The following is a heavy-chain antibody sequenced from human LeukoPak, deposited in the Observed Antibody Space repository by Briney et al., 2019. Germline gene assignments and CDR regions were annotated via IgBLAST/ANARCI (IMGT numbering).Heavy chain of an antibody. CDR2: INQDGSVK. CDR1: GFTFSNYW. Sequence: GGSLRLSCAASGFTFSNYWMSWVRQAPGKGLEWVANINQDGSVKYYVDSVKGRFTISRDNAKNSLYLQINSLGAEDTAVYYCARIGYSSSSTDYWGQGTPVTVSS. CDR3: ARIGYSSSSTDY. D-gene: IGHD6-6*01. V-gene: IGHV3-7*01. J-gene: IGHJ4*02.